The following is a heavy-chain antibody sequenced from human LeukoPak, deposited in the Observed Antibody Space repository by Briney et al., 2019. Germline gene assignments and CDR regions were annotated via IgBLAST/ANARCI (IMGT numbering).Heavy chain of an antibody. J-gene: IGHJ4*02. CDR1: GYTFTSYD. CDR3: AREGHIAARPGY. D-gene: IGHD6-6*01. V-gene: IGHV1-8*01. CDR2: MNPNSGNT. Sequence: ASVKVSCKSSGYTFTSYDINWVRQATGQGLEWMGCMNPNSGNTGYEQKFQGRVTMTRNTSESTAYMELSSLRSEETAVYYCAREGHIAARPGYWGQGTLVTVSS.